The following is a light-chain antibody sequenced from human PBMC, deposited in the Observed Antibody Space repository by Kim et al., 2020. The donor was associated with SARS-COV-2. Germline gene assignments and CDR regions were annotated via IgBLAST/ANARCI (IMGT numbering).Light chain of an antibody. CDR2: RDD. V-gene: IGLV3-9*01. J-gene: IGLJ2*01. CDR1: DIGSKN. Sequence: VAMVPSARVTCGGGDIGSKNVHWDQHKPGQAPVLVIYRDDNRPSGITERFSGSNSGNTATLTISRAQAGDEADYYCQVWDNYSVVFGGGTQLTVL. CDR3: QVWDNYSVV.